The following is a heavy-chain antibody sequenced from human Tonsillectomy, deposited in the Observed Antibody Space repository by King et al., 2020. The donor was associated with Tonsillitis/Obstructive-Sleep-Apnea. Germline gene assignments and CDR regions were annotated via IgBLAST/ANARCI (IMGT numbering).Heavy chain of an antibody. Sequence: VQLVQSGAEVKKPGASVKVSCKASGYTFTKYDINWVRQATGQGLEWMGWMNPNSGHTGYVQKFQGRVTMTRNTSIRTAYMELSSLRSEDTAVYYCATRPPDCSSTSCYWYFDYWGQGTLVSVSS. CDR3: ATRPPDCSSTSCYWYFDY. CDR1: GYTFTKYD. D-gene: IGHD2-2*01. J-gene: IGHJ4*02. V-gene: IGHV1-8*01. CDR2: MNPNSGHT.